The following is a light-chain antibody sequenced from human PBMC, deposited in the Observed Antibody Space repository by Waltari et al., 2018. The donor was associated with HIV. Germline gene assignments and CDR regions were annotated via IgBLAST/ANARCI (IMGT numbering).Light chain of an antibody. CDR3: SAYTSISTLAV. CDR1: SSDIGGYDY. Sequence: QSALTQPASVSGSPGQSITISCTGTSSDIGGYDYVSWYQQHPGKAPKLMIYGVSSRASGVSNRFSGSRSGNTASLTISGLQADDEADYYCSAYTSISTLAVFGGGTKLTVL. J-gene: IGLJ2*01. CDR2: GVS. V-gene: IGLV2-14*01.